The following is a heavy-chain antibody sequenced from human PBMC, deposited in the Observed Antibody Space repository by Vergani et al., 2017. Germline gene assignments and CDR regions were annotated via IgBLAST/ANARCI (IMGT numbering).Heavy chain of an antibody. J-gene: IGHJ6*03. CDR3: ARAQAPISYYYYMDV. V-gene: IGHV3-30*04. CDR2: ISYDGSNK. Sequence: QVQLVESGGGVVQPGRSLRLSCAASGFTFSSYAMHWVRQAPGKGLEWVAVISYDGSNKYYADSVKGRFTISRDNSKNTLYLQMNSLRAEDTAVYYCARAQAPISYYYYMDVWGKGTTVTVSS. CDR1: GFTFSSYA. D-gene: IGHD2/OR15-2a*01.